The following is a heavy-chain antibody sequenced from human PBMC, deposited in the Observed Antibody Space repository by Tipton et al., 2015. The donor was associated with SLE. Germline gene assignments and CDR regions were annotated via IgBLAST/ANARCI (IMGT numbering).Heavy chain of an antibody. V-gene: IGHV4-34*01. D-gene: IGHD3-10*01. CDR3: ARGGNAFDI. CDR1: GGSFRGYY. J-gene: IGHJ3*02. CDR2: INHSGST. Sequence: TLSLTCAVYGGSFRGYYWSWIRQPPGKGLEWIGEINHSGSTNYNPSLKSRVTISVDTSKNQFSLKLNSVTAADTAVYYCARGGNAFDIWGQGTMVTVSS.